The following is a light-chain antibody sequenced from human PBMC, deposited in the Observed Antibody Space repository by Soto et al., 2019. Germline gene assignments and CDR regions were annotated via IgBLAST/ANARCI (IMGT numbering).Light chain of an antibody. CDR3: QQYHGFSRT. CDR2: DVA. Sequence: DIQMTQSPSPLSASVGDRVTITCRASQSISDSLAWYQQKPGKAPDLLISDVAKLERGVASRFSGSGSGTEFTLTISSMQPDDLATYYCQQYHGFSRTFGQGTKVDIK. J-gene: IGKJ1*01. V-gene: IGKV1-5*01. CDR1: QSISDS.